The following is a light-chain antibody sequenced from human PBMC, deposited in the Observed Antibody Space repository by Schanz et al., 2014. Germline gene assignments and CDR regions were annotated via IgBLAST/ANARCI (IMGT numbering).Light chain of an antibody. Sequence: QSALTQPASVSGSPGQSITISCTGTSSDVGGYNYVSWYQQHPGKAPKLMIFDVNNRPSGVSNRFSGSKSANTASLTISGLQAEDEADYYCSSYTSSSTLVVFGGGTKLTVL. CDR1: SSDVGGYNY. J-gene: IGLJ2*01. CDR2: DVN. CDR3: SSYTSSSTLVV. V-gene: IGLV2-14*01.